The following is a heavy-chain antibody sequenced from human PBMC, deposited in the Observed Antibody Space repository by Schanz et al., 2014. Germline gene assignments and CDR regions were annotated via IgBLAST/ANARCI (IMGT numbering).Heavy chain of an antibody. V-gene: IGHV3-7*01. CDR2: IKPDGSAK. Sequence: EVQLVESGGGLVQPGGSLRLSCAASGFTFSIHYMSWVRQAPGKGLEWVAKIKPDGSAKNYVDSVKGRFTISRDNPKNSLCLQMNSLRAEDTALYYCARVLGGDEGLDQWGQGTLVTVSS. D-gene: IGHD4-17*01. J-gene: IGHJ4*02. CDR1: GFTFSIHY. CDR3: ARVLGGDEGLDQ.